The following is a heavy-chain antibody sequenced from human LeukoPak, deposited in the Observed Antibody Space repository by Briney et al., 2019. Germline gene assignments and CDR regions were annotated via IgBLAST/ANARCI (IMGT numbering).Heavy chain of an antibody. CDR1: GGSISSYY. D-gene: IGHD3-3*01. Sequence: SSETLSLTCTVSGGSISSYYWSWIRQPPGKGLEWIGYIYYSGSTNYNPSLKSRVTISVDTSKNQFSLKLSSVTAADTAVYYCVRGSFGVATAFDYWGQGTLVTVSS. CDR2: IYYSGST. CDR3: VRGSFGVATAFDY. J-gene: IGHJ4*02. V-gene: IGHV4-59*01.